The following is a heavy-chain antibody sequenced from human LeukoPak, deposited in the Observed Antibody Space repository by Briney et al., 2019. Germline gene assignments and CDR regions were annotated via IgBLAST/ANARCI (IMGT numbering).Heavy chain of an antibody. J-gene: IGHJ4*02. CDR3: ARKLAAAGYIQTDY. D-gene: IGHD6-13*01. CDR1: GFTFSIYS. V-gene: IGHV3-48*04. CDR2: ISSSSSTI. Sequence: PGGSLRLFCAASGFTFSIYSMNWVRQAPGKGLEWVSYISSSSSTIYYADSVKGRFTISRDNAKNSLYLQMNSLRAEDTAVYYCARKLAAAGYIQTDYWGQGTLVTVSS.